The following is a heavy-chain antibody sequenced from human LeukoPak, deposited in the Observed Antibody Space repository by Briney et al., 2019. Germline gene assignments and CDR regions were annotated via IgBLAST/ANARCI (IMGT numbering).Heavy chain of an antibody. CDR3: ARNFHRRLYDSSGYYPY. Sequence: GGSLRLSCAASGFTFSSYEMNWVRQAPGKGLEWVSYISSSGSTIYYADSVKGRFTISRDNAKNSLYLQMNSLRAEDTAVYYCARNFHRRLYDSSGYYPYWGQGTLVTVSS. CDR1: GFTFSSYE. V-gene: IGHV3-48*03. J-gene: IGHJ4*02. D-gene: IGHD3-22*01. CDR2: ISSSGSTI.